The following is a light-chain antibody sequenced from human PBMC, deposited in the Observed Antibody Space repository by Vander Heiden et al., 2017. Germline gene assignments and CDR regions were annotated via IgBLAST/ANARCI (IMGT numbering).Light chain of an antibody. CDR1: ESINSF. Sequence: DVEMTQSPSSLSASVGDRVTISCRASESINSFLAWYQQQPGKAPKLLIYRVSSLQSGVPSRFSGSGSGTDFTLTISSLQPEDFATYYCQQSNTTPHTFGQGTKLEI. V-gene: IGKV1-39*01. CDR3: QQSNTTPHT. J-gene: IGKJ2*01. CDR2: RVS.